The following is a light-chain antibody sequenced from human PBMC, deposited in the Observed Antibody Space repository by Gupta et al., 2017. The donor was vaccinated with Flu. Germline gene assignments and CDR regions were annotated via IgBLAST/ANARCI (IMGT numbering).Light chain of an antibody. CDR1: QSVRNSY. J-gene: IGKJ4*01. V-gene: IGKV3-20*01. CDR3: QQYGSSVT. CDR2: GAS. Sequence: EIVLTQSPGTLSLSPGERATFSCRASQSVRNSYLAWYQQKTGQAPRVLIYGASTRATGIPDRFSGGGSGTDFTLTISRLEPEDFAVYYCQQYGSSVTFGGGTKVEIK.